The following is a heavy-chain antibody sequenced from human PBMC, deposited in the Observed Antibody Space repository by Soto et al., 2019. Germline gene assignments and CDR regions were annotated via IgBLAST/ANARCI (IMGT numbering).Heavy chain of an antibody. CDR3: ARLFDTSGWYDY. D-gene: IGHD6-19*01. J-gene: IGHJ4*02. CDR2: IYPGDSDT. CDR1: GYSFTSYW. Sequence: PGESLKISCKGSGYSFTSYWIGWVHQMPGKGLERMGIIYPGDSDTRYSPSFQGQVTISADKSITTTYLQWSSLKASDTAIYYCARLFDTSGWYDYWGQGTLVTVSS. V-gene: IGHV5-51*07.